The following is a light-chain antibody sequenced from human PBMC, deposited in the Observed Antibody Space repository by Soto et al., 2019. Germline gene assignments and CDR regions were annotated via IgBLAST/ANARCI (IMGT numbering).Light chain of an antibody. V-gene: IGKV3-15*01. CDR1: ESVSGN. J-gene: IGKJ4*01. Sequence: DMVMTQSPATLSVSPGERDNLSCRASESVSGNLAWYQQKPGQAPRLLIYGASTRVTGIPARFSGSGSGTEFTLTISSLQSEDFAVYYCQQYNYWPPLTFGGGTKVDI. CDR2: GAS. CDR3: QQYNYWPPLT.